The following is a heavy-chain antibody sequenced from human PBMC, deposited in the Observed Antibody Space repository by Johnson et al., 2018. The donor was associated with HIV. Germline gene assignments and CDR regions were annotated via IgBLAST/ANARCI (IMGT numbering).Heavy chain of an antibody. CDR2: ISGSGGST. D-gene: IGHD4-17*01. CDR1: GFTFSSFA. J-gene: IGHJ3*02. V-gene: IGHV3-23*04. Sequence: MLLVESGGGVVQPGRSLRLSCAASGFTFSSFAMSWVRQAPGKGLEWVSAISGSGGSTYYADSVKGRFTISRENAKNSLYLQMNSLRAGDTAVYYCARVGTTVDAFDIWGQGTVVTVSS. CDR3: ARVGTTVDAFDI.